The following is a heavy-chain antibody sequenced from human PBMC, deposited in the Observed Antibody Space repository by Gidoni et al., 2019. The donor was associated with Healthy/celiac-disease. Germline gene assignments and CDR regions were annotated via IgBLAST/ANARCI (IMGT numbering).Heavy chain of an antibody. D-gene: IGHD1-26*01. J-gene: IGHJ4*02. Sequence: EVQLVESGGGLVQPGGSLRLSCAASGFTFSSYWMSWVRRAPGKGLEWVANIKQDGSEKYYVDSVKGRFTISRDNAKNSLYLQMNSLRAEDTAVYYCARASVVGATEIYFDYWGQGTLVTVSS. CDR1: GFTFSSYW. V-gene: IGHV3-7*01. CDR2: IKQDGSEK. CDR3: ARASVVGATEIYFDY.